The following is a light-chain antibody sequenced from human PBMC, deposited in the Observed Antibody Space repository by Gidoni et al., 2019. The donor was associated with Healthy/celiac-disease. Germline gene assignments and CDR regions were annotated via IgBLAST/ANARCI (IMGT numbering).Light chain of an antibody. J-gene: IGLJ1*01. CDR2: EVS. CDR1: SSDVGGYNY. V-gene: IGLV2-14*01. Sequence: QSALTQPASVSGSPGQSITISCTGTSSDVGGYNYVSWYQHHPGKAPKLMIFEVSNRPSGVSNRFSASKSGNTASLTISGLQVEDDADYYCSSYTTSSTWVFGTGTKVTVL. CDR3: SSYTTSSTWV.